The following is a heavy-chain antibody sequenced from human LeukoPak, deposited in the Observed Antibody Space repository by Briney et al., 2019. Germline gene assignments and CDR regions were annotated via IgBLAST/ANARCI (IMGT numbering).Heavy chain of an antibody. J-gene: IGHJ4*02. Sequence: GGSLRLSCAASGFTFSLSGMSWVRQAPGMGLEWLSAISISGGTTYYADSVKGRFTISRDNSKSILYLQMSSLTAEDTAVYYCARGRESGDYWGQGTLVTVSS. V-gene: IGHV3-23*01. CDR3: ARGRESGDY. CDR2: ISISGGTT. CDR1: GFTFSLSG. D-gene: IGHD3-10*01.